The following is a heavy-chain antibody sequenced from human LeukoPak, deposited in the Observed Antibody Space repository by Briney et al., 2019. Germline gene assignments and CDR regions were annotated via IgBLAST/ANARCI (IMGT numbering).Heavy chain of an antibody. Sequence: GGSLRLSCAASGFTFSSYAMSWVRQAPGKGLEWVSAISGSGGSTCYADSVKGRFNISRANAKNTLYLQMNSLRSEDTAVYYCAKDRTLYSSGYFDYWGQGTLVTVSS. J-gene: IGHJ4*02. CDR3: AKDRTLYSSGYFDY. CDR1: GFTFSSYA. CDR2: ISGSGGST. D-gene: IGHD3-22*01. V-gene: IGHV3-23*01.